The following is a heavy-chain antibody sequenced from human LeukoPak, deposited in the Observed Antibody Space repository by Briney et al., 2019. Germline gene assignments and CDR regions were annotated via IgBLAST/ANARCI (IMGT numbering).Heavy chain of an antibody. Sequence: SETLSLTCTVSGGSISSYYWSWIRQPAGKGLEWIGRIYTSGSTNYNPSLKSRVTMSVDTSKNQFSLKLSSVTAADTAVYYCARESRYCSSTSCYGPQYYYYYYMDVWGKGTTVTISS. CDR2: IYTSGST. D-gene: IGHD2-2*01. CDR3: ARESRYCSSTSCYGPQYYYYYYMDV. J-gene: IGHJ6*03. CDR1: GGSISSYY. V-gene: IGHV4-4*07.